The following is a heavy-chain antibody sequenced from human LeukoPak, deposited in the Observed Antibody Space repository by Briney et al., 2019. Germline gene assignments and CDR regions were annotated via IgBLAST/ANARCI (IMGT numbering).Heavy chain of an antibody. V-gene: IGHV4-59*01. D-gene: IGHD3-10*01. J-gene: IGHJ4*02. CDR3: ARIDQYGSGSYGLEY. CDR1: GGSISSYY. Sequence: SETLSLTCTVSGGSISSYYWSWIRQPPGKGLEWIGYIYYSGSTNYNPSLKSRVTISVDTSKNQFSLKLSSVTAADTAVYYCARIDQYGSGSYGLEYWGQGTLVTVSS. CDR2: IYYSGST.